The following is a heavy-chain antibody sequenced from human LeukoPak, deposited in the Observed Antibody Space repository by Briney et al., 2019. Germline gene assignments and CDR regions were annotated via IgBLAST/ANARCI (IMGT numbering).Heavy chain of an antibody. D-gene: IGHD1-7*01. Sequence: SETLSLTCTVSGGSISSSSYYWGWIRQPPGKGLEWIGSIYYSGSTYYNPSLKSRVTISVDTSKNQFSLKLSSVTAADTAVYYCATGNWNYGPDIWGQGTMVTVSS. V-gene: IGHV4-39*07. J-gene: IGHJ3*02. CDR1: GGSISSSSYY. CDR3: ATGNWNYGPDI. CDR2: IYYSGST.